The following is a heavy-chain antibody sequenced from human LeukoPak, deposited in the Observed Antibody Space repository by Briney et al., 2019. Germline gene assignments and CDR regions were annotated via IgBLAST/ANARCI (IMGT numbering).Heavy chain of an antibody. V-gene: IGHV4-4*07. D-gene: IGHD3-22*01. CDR3: ARAVNYYDSSGYPAPDAFDI. CDR1: GGSISSYY. Sequence: SETLSLTCTVSGGSISSYYWSWIRQPAGKGLEWIGRIYTSGSTNYNPSLKSRVTMSVDTSKNQFSLKLSSVTAADTAVYYCARAVNYYDSSGYPAPDAFDIWGQGTMVTVSS. J-gene: IGHJ3*02. CDR2: IYTSGST.